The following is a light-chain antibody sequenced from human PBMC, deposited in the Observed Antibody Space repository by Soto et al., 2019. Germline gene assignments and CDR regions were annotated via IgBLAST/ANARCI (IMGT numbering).Light chain of an antibody. J-gene: IGKJ2*01. CDR1: QDISNY. CDR2: DAS. V-gene: IGKV1-33*01. CDR3: RQYDNLPYT. Sequence: DLQMTQSPSSLSASVGDRVTITCQASQDISNYLDWYQQKPGKAPKLLIYDASNLETGVPSRFSGSGSGTDFTFTISILQPEDIATYYCRQYDNLPYTFGQGTKLEIK.